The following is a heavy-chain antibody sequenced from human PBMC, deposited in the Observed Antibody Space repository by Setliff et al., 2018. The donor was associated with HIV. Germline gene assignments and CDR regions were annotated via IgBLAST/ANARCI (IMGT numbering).Heavy chain of an antibody. CDR3: ARASHQYSTDPYHYYMDV. J-gene: IGHJ6*03. D-gene: IGHD2-2*01. CDR2: INPSGGST. Sequence: ASVKVSCKASGYTFTQYYIHWVRQAPGQGLEWMGIINPSGGSTGCAQKFQGRVTVTSDTSTSTVHMELSSLRSDDTAVYYCARASHQYSTDPYHYYMDVWGTGTTVTVSS. CDR1: GYTFTQYY. V-gene: IGHV1-46*01.